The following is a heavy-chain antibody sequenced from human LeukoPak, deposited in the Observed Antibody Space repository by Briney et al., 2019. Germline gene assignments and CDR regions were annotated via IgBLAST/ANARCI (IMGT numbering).Heavy chain of an antibody. CDR1: GYTFTGYY. J-gene: IGHJ5*02. D-gene: IGHD3-22*01. CDR2: INPYSGGT. V-gene: IGHV1-2*06. Sequence: PRASVKVSCKASGYTFTGYYMHWVRQAPGQGLECMGRINPYSGGTNYAQKFQGRVTMTRDTSISTAYMELSRLRSDDTAVYYCARDDNSGYFSGPWGQGTLVTVSS. CDR3: ARDDNSGYFSGP.